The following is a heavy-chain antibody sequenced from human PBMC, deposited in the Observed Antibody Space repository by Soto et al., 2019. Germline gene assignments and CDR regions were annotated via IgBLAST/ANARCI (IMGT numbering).Heavy chain of an antibody. Sequence: SVKVSCKASGFTFTSSAMQWVRQARGQRLEWIGWIVVGSGNTNYAQKFQERVTITRDMSTSTAYMELSSLRSEDTAVYYCAASPDYGDVPFDYWGQGTLVTVSS. CDR1: GFTFTSSA. CDR2: IVVGSGNT. CDR3: AASPDYGDVPFDY. V-gene: IGHV1-58*02. J-gene: IGHJ4*02. D-gene: IGHD4-17*01.